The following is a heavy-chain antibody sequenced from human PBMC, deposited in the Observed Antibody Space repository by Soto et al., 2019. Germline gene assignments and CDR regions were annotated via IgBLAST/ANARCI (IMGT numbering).Heavy chain of an antibody. Sequence: SQTLCLTYTVAEGSGSNGHGYCNWIRQHPGKGLEWIGYIYYTGSTNYNPSLESRLTMSLDLSKNHFSLKLISVTAADTAVYYCAGGTDSTEVGDWGQGTLVTVSS. CDR1: EGSGSNGHGY. J-gene: IGHJ4*02. CDR2: IYYTGST. D-gene: IGHD1-26*01. CDR3: AGGTDSTEVGD. V-gene: IGHV4-61*03.